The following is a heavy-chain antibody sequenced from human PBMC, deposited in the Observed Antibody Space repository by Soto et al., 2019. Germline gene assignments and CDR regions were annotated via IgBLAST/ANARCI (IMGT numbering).Heavy chain of an antibody. CDR3: NTSIVVVPAAIGY. CDR2: IKSKTDGGTT. CDR1: GFTFSNAW. Sequence: EVQLVESGGGLVKPGGSLRLSCAASGFTFSNAWMSWVRQAPGKGLEWVGRIKSKTDGGTTDYAAPVKGRFTISRDDSKNTLYQQMNSLKTDDTAVYYCNTSIVVVPAAIGYWGQGTLVTVSS. V-gene: IGHV3-15*01. D-gene: IGHD2-2*01. J-gene: IGHJ4*02.